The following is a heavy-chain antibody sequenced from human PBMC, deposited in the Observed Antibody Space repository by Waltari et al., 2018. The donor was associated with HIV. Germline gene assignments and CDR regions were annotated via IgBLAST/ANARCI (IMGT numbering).Heavy chain of an antibody. CDR2: IYYSGST. CDR3: AREGLTIFGVVIMDRNWFDP. Sequence: QLQLQESGPGLVKPSETLSVTCAVSGGSISSSSYYWGWIRQTPGKGLEWIGSIYYSGSTYYNPSLKSRVTISVDTSKNQFSLKLSSVTAADTAVYYCAREGLTIFGVVIMDRNWFDPWGQGTLVTVSS. J-gene: IGHJ5*02. D-gene: IGHD3-3*01. V-gene: IGHV4-39*07. CDR1: GGSISSSSYY.